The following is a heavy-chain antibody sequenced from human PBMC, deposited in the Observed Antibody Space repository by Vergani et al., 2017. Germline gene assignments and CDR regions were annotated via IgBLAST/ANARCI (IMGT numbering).Heavy chain of an antibody. CDR2: INPNSGGT. Sequence: QVQLVQSGAEVKKPGASVKVSCKASGYTFTGYYMHWVRQAPGQGLEWMGWINPNSGGTNYAQKFQGRVTISADKSISTAYLQWSSLKASDTAMYYCARPAASGGGGKRADAFDIWGQGTMVTVSS. CDR3: ARPAASGGGGKRADAFDI. D-gene: IGHD2-21*01. CDR1: GYTFTGYY. V-gene: IGHV1-2*02. J-gene: IGHJ3*02.